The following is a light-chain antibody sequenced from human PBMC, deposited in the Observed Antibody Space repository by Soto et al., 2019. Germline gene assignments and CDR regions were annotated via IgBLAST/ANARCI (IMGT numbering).Light chain of an antibody. Sequence: QSVLTQPASVSGSPGQSIAISCIGSSSDVGGYNYVSWHQQHPGKAPKVVIYDVSNRPSGVSDRFSGSKSGNTASLTISGLQAKDEADYYCSSYTSSSTYVFGTGTKVTVL. V-gene: IGLV2-14*01. CDR1: SSDVGGYNY. J-gene: IGLJ1*01. CDR2: DVS. CDR3: SSYTSSSTYV.